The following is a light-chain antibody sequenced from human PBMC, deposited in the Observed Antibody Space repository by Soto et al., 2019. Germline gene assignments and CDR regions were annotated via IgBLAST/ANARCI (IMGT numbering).Light chain of an antibody. J-gene: IGLJ1*01. Sequence: QSVLTQPPSVSGAPGQRGTISCTGGSSNIGAGNDAQWYQQLPGTAPKLLIFGNNNRPSGVPDRFSGSKSGTSASLAISGLQAEDEADYYCQSYDSSLRGYVFGTGTKVTVL. CDR3: QSYDSSLRGYV. V-gene: IGLV1-40*01. CDR1: SSNIGAGND. CDR2: GNN.